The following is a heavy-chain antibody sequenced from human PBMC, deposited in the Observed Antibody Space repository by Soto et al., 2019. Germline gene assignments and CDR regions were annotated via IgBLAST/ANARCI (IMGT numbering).Heavy chain of an antibody. Sequence: EVQLFESGGGVVQPGGSLRLSCVASGFNFKKFAMSWVRQAPGEGLEWVSGISCCGGSTSYADSVKGRFSIARDDSTNTLSVQMNNLRVEDTAQYYCAKADGEQWLLPHLDKWGQGTLVTVS. CDR1: GFNFKKFA. V-gene: IGHV3-23*01. CDR3: AKADGEQWLLPHLDK. D-gene: IGHD6-19*01. CDR2: ISCCGGST. J-gene: IGHJ4*02.